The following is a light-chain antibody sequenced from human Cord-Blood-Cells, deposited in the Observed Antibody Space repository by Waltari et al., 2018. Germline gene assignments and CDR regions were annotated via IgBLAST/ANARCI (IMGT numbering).Light chain of an antibody. CDR1: QSFSSY. Sequence: TQSPSSLSASVGDRVTITCRASQSFSSYLNWYQQKPGKAPKLLIYAASSLQSGVPSRFSGSGSGTDFTLTISSLQPEDFATYYCQQSYSTPITFGQGTRLEIK. V-gene: IGKV1-39*01. J-gene: IGKJ5*01. CDR2: AAS. CDR3: QQSYSTPIT.